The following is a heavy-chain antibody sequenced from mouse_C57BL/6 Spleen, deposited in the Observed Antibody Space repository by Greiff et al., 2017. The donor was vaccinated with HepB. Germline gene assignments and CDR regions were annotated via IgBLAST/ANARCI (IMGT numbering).Heavy chain of an antibody. J-gene: IGHJ2*01. CDR3: ASGKIYDGYFDY. V-gene: IGHV3-6*01. D-gene: IGHD2-3*01. CDR2: ISYDGSN. Sequence: EVQVVESGPGLVKPSQSLSLTCSVTGYSITSGYYWNWIRQFPGNKLEWMGYISYDGSNNYNPSLKNRISITRDTSKNQFFLKLNSVTTEDTATYYCASGKIYDGYFDYWGQGTTLTVSS. CDR1: GYSITSGYY.